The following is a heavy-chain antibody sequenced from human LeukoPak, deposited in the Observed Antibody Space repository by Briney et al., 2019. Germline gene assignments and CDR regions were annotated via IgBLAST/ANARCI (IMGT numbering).Heavy chain of an antibody. V-gene: IGHV4-39*07. CDR1: GGSISSSSYY. Sequence: SETLSLTCTVSGGSISSSSYYWGWIRQPPGKGLEWIGSIYYSGATNYNPSLKSRVTISVDTSKNQFSLNLRSVTAADTAVYYCTRSDYSTYFNYWDPGTLVTVSS. J-gene: IGHJ4*02. CDR3: TRSDYSTYFNY. D-gene: IGHD2-15*01. CDR2: IYYSGAT.